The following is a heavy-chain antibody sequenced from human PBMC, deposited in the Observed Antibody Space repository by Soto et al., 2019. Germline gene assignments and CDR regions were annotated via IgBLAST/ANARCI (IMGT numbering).Heavy chain of an antibody. Sequence: GGSLRLSCAASGFTVSSNYMSWVRQAPGKGLEWVSVIYSGGSTYYADSVKGRFTISRDNSKNTLYLQMNSLRAEDTAVYYCARVRIAVAGTYYYYYGMDVWGQGTTVTVSS. CDR2: IYSGGST. D-gene: IGHD6-19*01. CDR3: ARVRIAVAGTYYYYYGMDV. J-gene: IGHJ6*02. V-gene: IGHV3-53*01. CDR1: GFTVSSNY.